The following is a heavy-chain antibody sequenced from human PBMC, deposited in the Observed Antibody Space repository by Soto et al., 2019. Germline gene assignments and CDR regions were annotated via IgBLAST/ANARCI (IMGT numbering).Heavy chain of an antibody. CDR1: GGSISSYY. CDR2: IYYSGST. Sequence: QVQLQESGPGLVKPSETLCLTCTVSGGSISSYYWSWIRQPPGKGLEWIGYIYYSGSTNYNPSLKSRVTISVDTSKNQFSLKLSSVTAADTAVYYCARAKAPLYSSSWYWFDPWGQGTLVTVSS. V-gene: IGHV4-59*08. D-gene: IGHD6-13*01. J-gene: IGHJ5*02. CDR3: ARAKAPLYSSSWYWFDP.